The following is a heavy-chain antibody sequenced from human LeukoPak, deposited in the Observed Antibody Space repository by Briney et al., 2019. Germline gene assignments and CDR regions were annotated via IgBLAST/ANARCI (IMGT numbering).Heavy chain of an antibody. CDR1: GGSISSGGYS. J-gene: IGHJ4*02. Sequence: PSQTLSLTCAVSGGSISSGGYSWNWIRRPPGKGLEWIGYIYPDGSTYYNPSLTSRVTMSVDRSKNQFSLKLSSVTAADTAVYFCARGTYDSSRYYYFDYWGRGTLVTVSS. CDR2: IYPDGST. D-gene: IGHD3-22*01. V-gene: IGHV4-30-2*01. CDR3: ARGTYDSSRYYYFDY.